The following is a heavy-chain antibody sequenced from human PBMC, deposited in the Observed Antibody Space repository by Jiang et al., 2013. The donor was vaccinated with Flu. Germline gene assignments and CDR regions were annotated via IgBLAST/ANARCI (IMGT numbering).Heavy chain of an antibody. J-gene: IGHJ4*02. CDR2: ISSSSSYI. D-gene: IGHD3-3*01. Sequence: VQLVESGGGLVKPGGSLRLSCAASGFTFSSYSMNWVRQAPGKGLEWVSSISSSSSYIYYADSVKGRFTISRDNAKNSLYLQMNSLRAEDTAVYYCARDSQHYDETLVGDYWGQGTLVTVSS. V-gene: IGHV3-21*01. CDR1: GFTFSSYS. CDR3: ARDSQHYDETLVGDY.